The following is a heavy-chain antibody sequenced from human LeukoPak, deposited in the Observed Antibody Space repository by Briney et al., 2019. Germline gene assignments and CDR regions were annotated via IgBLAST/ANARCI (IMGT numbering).Heavy chain of an antibody. CDR1: GFTFSNAW. CDR3: ARDLSVDSGSYGMDV. J-gene: IGHJ6*02. CDR2: IWYDGSNK. D-gene: IGHD3/OR15-3a*01. Sequence: GGSLRLSCAASGFTFSNAWMSWVRQAPGKGLEWVAVIWYDGSNKYYADSVKGRFTISRDNSKNTLYLQMNSLRAEDTAVYYCARDLSVDSGSYGMDVWGQGTTVTVSS. V-gene: IGHV3-33*08.